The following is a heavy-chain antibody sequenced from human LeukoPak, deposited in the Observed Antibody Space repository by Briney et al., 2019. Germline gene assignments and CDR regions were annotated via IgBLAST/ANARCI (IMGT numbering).Heavy chain of an antibody. V-gene: IGHV3-21*01. J-gene: IGHJ5*02. CDR2: ISSSSSYT. CDR3: ASGYSSSLRNWFDP. D-gene: IGHD6-13*01. Sequence: NTGGSLRLSCAASGLTFNTYNMNWVRQAPGKGLEWVSSISSSSSYTYYADSVRGRFTISRDNTKNSLYLQMNSLRAEDTAVYYCASGYSSSLRNWFDPWGQGTLVTVSS. CDR1: GLTFNTYN.